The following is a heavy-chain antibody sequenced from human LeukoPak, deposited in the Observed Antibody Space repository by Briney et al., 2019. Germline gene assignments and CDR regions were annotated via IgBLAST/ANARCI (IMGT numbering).Heavy chain of an antibody. CDR3: ARAPYGDYSRLQLWFDY. V-gene: IGHV1-18*01. D-gene: IGHD4-17*01. Sequence: EASVKVSCKASGYTFTSYGISWVRQAPGQGLERMGWISTYNGNTNYAQKLQGRVTMTTDTSTSTAYMELRSLRSDDTAVYYCARAPYGDYSRLQLWFDYWGQGTLVTVSS. J-gene: IGHJ4*02. CDR1: GYTFTSYG. CDR2: ISTYNGNT.